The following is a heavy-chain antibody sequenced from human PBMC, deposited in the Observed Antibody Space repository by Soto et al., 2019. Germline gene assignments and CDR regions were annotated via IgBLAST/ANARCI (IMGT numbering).Heavy chain of an antibody. V-gene: IGHV4-59*08. CDR2: IYYSGST. D-gene: IGHD6-13*01. CDR1: GGSISSYY. Sequence: SETLSLTCTVSGGSISSYYWSWIRQPPGKGLEWIGYIYYSGSTNYNPSLKSRVTISVDTSKNQFSLKLSSVTAADTAVYYCARHLARIAAAGKDWFDPWGQGTLVTVSS. CDR3: ARHLARIAAAGKDWFDP. J-gene: IGHJ5*02.